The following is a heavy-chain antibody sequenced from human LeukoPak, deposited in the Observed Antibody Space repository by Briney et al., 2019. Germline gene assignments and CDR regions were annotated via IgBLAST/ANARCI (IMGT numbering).Heavy chain of an antibody. J-gene: IGHJ4*02. CDR3: ARAINPDHPMMADVDPDY. CDR2: ISSSGRDI. Sequence: GGSLRLSCADSTSSFSSYTMYWVRQTPGGGLEWVSAISSSGRDIYSADSVKGRFTISRDNDKNLLFLQIDSLRVDDTAMYYCARAINPDHPMMADVDPDYWGQGTLVTVSS. CDR1: TSSFSSYT. D-gene: IGHD5-24*01. V-gene: IGHV3-21*06.